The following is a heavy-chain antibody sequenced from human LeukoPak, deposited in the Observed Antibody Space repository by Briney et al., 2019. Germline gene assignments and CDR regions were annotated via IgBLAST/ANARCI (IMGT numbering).Heavy chain of an antibody. Sequence: SETLSLTCAVYGGSFSGYYWSWIRQPPGKGLEWIGEINHSGSTNYNPSLKSRVTISVDTSKNQFSLKLSSVTAADTAVYYRARRTSRFIAAAGGYYFDYWGQGTLVTVSS. J-gene: IGHJ4*02. V-gene: IGHV4-34*01. CDR2: INHSGST. D-gene: IGHD6-13*01. CDR1: GGSFSGYY. CDR3: ARRTSRFIAAAGGYYFDY.